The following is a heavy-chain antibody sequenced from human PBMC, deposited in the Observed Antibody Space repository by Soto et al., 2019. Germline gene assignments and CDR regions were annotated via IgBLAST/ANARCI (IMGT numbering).Heavy chain of an antibody. CDR2: IIPIFGTA. Sequence: QVQLVQSGAEVKKPGSSVKVSCKASGGTFSSYAISWVRQAPGQGLEWMGGIIPIFGTANYAQKFQGRVTITADESTSTAYMELSSLRSEDTAVYYCARAGGGRAGTTTYYYGMDVWGQGTTVTVSS. V-gene: IGHV1-69*01. CDR3: ARAGGGRAGTTTYYYGMDV. CDR1: GGTFSSYA. D-gene: IGHD1-7*01. J-gene: IGHJ6*02.